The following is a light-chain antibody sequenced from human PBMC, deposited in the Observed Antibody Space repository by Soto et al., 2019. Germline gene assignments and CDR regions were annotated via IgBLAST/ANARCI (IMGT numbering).Light chain of an antibody. CDR2: FAA. Sequence: DVVMTQSPLSLPVTPGEPASISCRSSQRLLHTNGYNYLDWYLQKPGQPPQLLIYFAANRASGVPDRFSGSVSGTDFTLKISRVEPEDVAVYYCMQPLRTRPFGQGTKVEIK. V-gene: IGKV2-28*01. CDR3: MQPLRTRP. J-gene: IGKJ1*01. CDR1: QRLLHTNGYNY.